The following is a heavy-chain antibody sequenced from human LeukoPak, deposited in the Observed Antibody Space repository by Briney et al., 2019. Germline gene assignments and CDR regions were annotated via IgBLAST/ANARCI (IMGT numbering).Heavy chain of an antibody. Sequence: GGSLRLSCAASGITFGNYAMSWVRQAPGKGLEWVSSVSGSGGSTYYADSVKGRFTVSRDNSKNTLYLQMNSLRAEDTAVYYCAKDRGSSGYYSTFDYWGQGTLVTVSS. CDR3: AKDRGSSGYYSTFDY. CDR2: VSGSGGST. CDR1: GITFGNYA. D-gene: IGHD3-22*01. V-gene: IGHV3-23*01. J-gene: IGHJ4*02.